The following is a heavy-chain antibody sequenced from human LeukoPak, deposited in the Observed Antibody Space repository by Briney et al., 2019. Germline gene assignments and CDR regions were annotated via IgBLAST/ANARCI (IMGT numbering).Heavy chain of an antibody. CDR2: IYYSGST. D-gene: IGHD1-26*01. CDR3: AGEGELLRPLFDY. Sequence: SETLPLTCTVSGGSINSSSYYWGWIRQPPGKGLEWIGSIYYSGSTYYNPSLKSRVTISVDTSKNHFSLKLSSVTAADTAVYYCAGEGELLRPLFDYWGQGTLVTVSS. J-gene: IGHJ4*02. CDR1: GGSINSSSYY. V-gene: IGHV4-39*02.